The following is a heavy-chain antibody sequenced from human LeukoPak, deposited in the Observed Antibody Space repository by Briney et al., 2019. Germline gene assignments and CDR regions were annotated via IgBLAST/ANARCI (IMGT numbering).Heavy chain of an antibody. D-gene: IGHD2-2*01. Sequence: GGSLRLPCTASGFTFGDYAMSWFRQAPGKGLEWVGFIRSKAYGGTAEYAASVKGRFSISRDDSKYIAYLQMNSLKTEDTAVYYCVREKDCSSGSCYPLFDPWGLGTLVTVSA. CDR2: IRSKAYGGTA. CDR1: GFTFGDYA. V-gene: IGHV3-49*03. J-gene: IGHJ5*02. CDR3: VREKDCSSGSCYPLFDP.